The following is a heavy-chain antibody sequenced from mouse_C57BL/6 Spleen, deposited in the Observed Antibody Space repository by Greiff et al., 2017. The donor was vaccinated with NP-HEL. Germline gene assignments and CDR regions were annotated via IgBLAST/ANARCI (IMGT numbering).Heavy chain of an antibody. CDR2: INYDGSST. CDR3: ARGRATVVPSRYWYFDV. V-gene: IGHV5-16*01. CDR1: GFTFSDYY. J-gene: IGHJ1*03. Sequence: EVMLVESEGGLVQPGSSMKLSCTASGFTFSDYYMAWVRQVPEKGLEWVANINYDGSSTYYLDSLKSRFIISRDNAKNILYLQMSSLKSEDTATYYCARGRATVVPSRYWYFDVWGTGTTVTVSS. D-gene: IGHD1-1*01.